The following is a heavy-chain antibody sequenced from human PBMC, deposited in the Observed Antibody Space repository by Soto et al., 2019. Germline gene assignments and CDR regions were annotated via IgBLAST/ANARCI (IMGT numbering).Heavy chain of an antibody. CDR2: IYPGDSDT. V-gene: IGHV5-51*01. Sequence: PGESLKISCQGYGYTFTTYWIGWARQMPGKGLEWMGMIYPGDSDTRYSPSFQGQVTISADKSINTAYLQWNSLKASDTAKYYCARPAAESTIRGFDYWGQGTLVTVSS. CDR3: ARPAAESTIRGFDY. J-gene: IGHJ4*02. CDR1: GYTFTTYW. D-gene: IGHD5-12*01.